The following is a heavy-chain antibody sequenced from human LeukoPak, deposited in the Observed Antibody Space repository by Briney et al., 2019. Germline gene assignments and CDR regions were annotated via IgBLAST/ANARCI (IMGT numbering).Heavy chain of an antibody. V-gene: IGHV1-2*02. CDR2: INPNSGDT. CDR3: ARVMWGATAFDY. D-gene: IGHD1-26*01. J-gene: IGHJ4*02. Sequence: ASVKVSCKASGYTFTGYYMHWVRQAPGQGPEWMGWINPNSGDTNYAQKFQDRITLTTDTSISTAYMELNRLRSDDTAVYYCARVMWGATAFDYWGQGTLVTVSS. CDR1: GYTFTGYY.